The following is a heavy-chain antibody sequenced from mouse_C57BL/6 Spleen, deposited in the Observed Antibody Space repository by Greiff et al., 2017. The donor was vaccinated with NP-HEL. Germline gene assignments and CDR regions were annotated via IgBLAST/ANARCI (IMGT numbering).Heavy chain of an antibody. J-gene: IGHJ2*01. CDR2: FYPGSGSI. D-gene: IGHD1-1*02. Sequence: QVTLKESGAELVKPGASVKLSCKASGYTFTEYTIHWVKQRSGQDLEWIGWFYPGSGSIKYNEKFKDKATLTADKSSSTVYMELSRLTSEDSAVYFCARHEMVGDYFDYWGQGTTLTVSS. V-gene: IGHV1-62-2*01. CDR1: GYTFTEYT. CDR3: ARHEMVGDYFDY.